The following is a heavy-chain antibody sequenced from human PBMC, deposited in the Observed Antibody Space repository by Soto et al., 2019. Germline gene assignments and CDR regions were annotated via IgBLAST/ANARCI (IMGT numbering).Heavy chain of an antibody. J-gene: IGHJ6*02. Sequence: QVQLVQSGAEVKKPGSSVKVSCKASGGTFSSYAISWVRQAPGQGLEWMGGIIPIFGTANYAQKFRGRVTITADESTSTAYMELSSLRSEDTAVYYCARSNYDILTGGYYYGMDVWGQGTTVTVSS. D-gene: IGHD3-9*01. V-gene: IGHV1-69*01. CDR1: GGTFSSYA. CDR2: IIPIFGTA. CDR3: ARSNYDILTGGYYYGMDV.